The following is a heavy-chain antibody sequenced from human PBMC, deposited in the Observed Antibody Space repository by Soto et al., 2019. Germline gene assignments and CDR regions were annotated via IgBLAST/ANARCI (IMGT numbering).Heavy chain of an antibody. CDR3: AKESMSVAVSASRVYGMDV. CDR2: IRGSDTNT. Sequence: GGSLRLSCAASGFTSSSYGMNWVRQAPGKGLEWVSGIRGSDTNTQYADSVKGRFTVSRDNSQNALFLEMSSLRAEDTAVYYCAKESMSVAVSASRVYGMDVWGQGTTVTVSS. D-gene: IGHD6-6*01. J-gene: IGHJ6*02. V-gene: IGHV3-23*01. CDR1: GFTSSSYG.